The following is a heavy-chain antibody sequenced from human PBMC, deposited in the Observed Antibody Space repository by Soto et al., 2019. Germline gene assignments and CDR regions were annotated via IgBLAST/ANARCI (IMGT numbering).Heavy chain of an antibody. D-gene: IGHD3-22*01. V-gene: IGHV1-69*13. CDR1: GGTFSSYA. J-gene: IGHJ5*02. Sequence: SVKVSCKASGGTFSSYAISWVRQAPGQGLEWMGGIIPVFGTANYAQKFQGRVTITADESTSTAYMELSSLRSEDTAVYYCARRVTMIDDPWGQGTLVTVSS. CDR3: ARRVTMIDDP. CDR2: IIPVFGTA.